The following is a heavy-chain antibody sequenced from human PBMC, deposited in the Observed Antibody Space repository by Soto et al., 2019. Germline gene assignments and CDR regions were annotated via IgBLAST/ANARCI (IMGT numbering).Heavy chain of an antibody. V-gene: IGHV4-31*03. Sequence: SETLSLTCTVSGGSISSGGYYWSWIRQHPGKGLEWIGYIYYSGSTYYNPSLKSRVTISVDTSKNQFSLKLSSVTAADTAVYYCAISHYLNYYDSSGPQAFDIWGQGTMVTVSS. CDR1: GGSISSGGYY. J-gene: IGHJ3*02. D-gene: IGHD3-22*01. CDR3: AISHYLNYYDSSGPQAFDI. CDR2: IYYSGST.